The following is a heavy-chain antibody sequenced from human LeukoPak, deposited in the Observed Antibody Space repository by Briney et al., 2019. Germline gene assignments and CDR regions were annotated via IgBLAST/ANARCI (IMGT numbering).Heavy chain of an antibody. D-gene: IGHD3-22*01. CDR3: ARDTYDSSGYYPLGFDY. CDR2: ISSSGSTI. V-gene: IGHV3-48*03. Sequence: GGSLRLSCAASGFTFSSYEMNWVRQAPGKGLEWVSYISSSGSTIYYADSVKGRFTISRDNAKNSLYLQMNSLRAEDTAVYYCARDTYDSSGYYPLGFDYWGQGTLVTVSS. CDR1: GFTFSSYE. J-gene: IGHJ4*02.